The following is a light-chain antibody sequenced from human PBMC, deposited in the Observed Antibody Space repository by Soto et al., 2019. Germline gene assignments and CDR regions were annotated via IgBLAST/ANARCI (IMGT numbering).Light chain of an antibody. CDR3: QQFGSSHLT. Sequence: EIVLTQSQGILSVSPGERATLSCRASQCLSSNYLAWYQQKPDQPPRILIYGASMRATGIPDRFSGNLSGPGFTLTINSLEPEDSAFSYCQQFGSSHLTFGGGMKVELK. V-gene: IGKV3-20*01. CDR2: GAS. J-gene: IGKJ4*01. CDR1: QCLSSNY.